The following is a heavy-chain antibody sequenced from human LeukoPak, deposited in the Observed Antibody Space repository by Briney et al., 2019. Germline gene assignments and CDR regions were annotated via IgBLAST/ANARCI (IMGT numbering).Heavy chain of an antibody. CDR2: ISGSGGST. J-gene: IGHJ6*02. CDR3: AKVSGRIQIWPQPFGDGMDV. V-gene: IGHV3-23*01. D-gene: IGHD3-10*01. CDR1: GFSLRSFA. Sequence: GGSLRLSCAASGFSLRSFAMSWVRQAPGKGLECVSAISGSGGSTYYADSVKGRFAISRDNSKNMLYLQMNSLRAEDTAVYYCAKVSGRIQIWPQPFGDGMDVWGQGTTVTVSS.